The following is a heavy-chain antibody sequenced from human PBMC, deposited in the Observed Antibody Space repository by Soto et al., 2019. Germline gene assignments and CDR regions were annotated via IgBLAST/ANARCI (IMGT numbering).Heavy chain of an antibody. CDR2: IYYSGST. J-gene: IGHJ6*02. D-gene: IGHD6-6*01. V-gene: IGHV4-59*01. Sequence: SETLSLICTVSGGSISSYYWSWIRQPPGKGLEWIGYIYYSGSTNYNPSLKSRVTISVDTSKNQFSLKLSSVTAADTAVYYCAGSSIAAPYYYGMDVWGQGTTVTVSS. CDR1: GGSISSYY. CDR3: AGSSIAAPYYYGMDV.